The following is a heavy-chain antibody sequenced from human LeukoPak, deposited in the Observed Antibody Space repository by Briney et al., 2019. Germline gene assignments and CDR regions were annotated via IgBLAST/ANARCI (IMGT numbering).Heavy chain of an antibody. CDR1: GGSISSSSYY. D-gene: IGHD6-13*01. V-gene: IGHV4-61*05. CDR3: ARFSAGIDY. Sequence: SETLSLTCTVSGGSISSSSYYWGWLRQPPGKGLEWIGYIYYSGSTNYNPSLKSRVTISVDTSKSQFSLKLSSVTAADTAVYYCARFSAGIDYWGQGTLVTVSS. J-gene: IGHJ4*02. CDR2: IYYSGST.